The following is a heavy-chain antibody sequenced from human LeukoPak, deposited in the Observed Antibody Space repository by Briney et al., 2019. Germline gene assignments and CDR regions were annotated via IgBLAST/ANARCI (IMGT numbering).Heavy chain of an antibody. D-gene: IGHD6-6*01. Sequence: SETLSLTCAVYGGSFSSYYWGWIRQPPGKGLEWIGSIYYSGSTYYNPSLKSRVTISVDTSKNQFSLKLSSVTAADTAVYYCARDREYSSSSGFDPWGQGTLVTVSS. CDR1: GGSFSSYY. CDR3: ARDREYSSSSGFDP. CDR2: IYYSGST. V-gene: IGHV4-39*07. J-gene: IGHJ5*02.